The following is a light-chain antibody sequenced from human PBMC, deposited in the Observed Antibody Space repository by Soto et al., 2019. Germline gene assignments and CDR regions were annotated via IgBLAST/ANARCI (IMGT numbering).Light chain of an antibody. CDR1: SSDVAGYNY. CDR2: EVY. J-gene: IGLJ2*01. Sequence: QSALTQPPSASGSPGQSVTISCTGTSSDVAGYNYVSWYQHHPDKAPKLIIYEVYKRPSGVPDRFSGSKSGNTASLTVSGLQAEDEAEYYCSSYAASDSFVVFGGGTKLTVL. V-gene: IGLV2-8*01. CDR3: SSYAASDSFVV.